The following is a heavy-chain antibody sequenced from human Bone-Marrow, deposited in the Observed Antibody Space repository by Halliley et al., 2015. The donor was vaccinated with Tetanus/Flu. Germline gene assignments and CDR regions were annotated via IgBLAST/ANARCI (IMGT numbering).Heavy chain of an antibody. CDR1: GYTFSTYW. CDR3: ARHGGGGWEQNPNWFGP. CDR2: IYPADSET. J-gene: IGHJ5*02. Sequence: QLVQSGAEVNKPGESLKISCKGSGYTFSTYWIGWVRQKPGQGLELMGIIYPADSETRYSSSFEGQVTISADKSINTAYLQWSSLKASDPAMYYCARHGGGGWEQNPNWFGPWGQGTLVTVSS. V-gene: IGHV5-51*01. D-gene: IGHD3-16*01.